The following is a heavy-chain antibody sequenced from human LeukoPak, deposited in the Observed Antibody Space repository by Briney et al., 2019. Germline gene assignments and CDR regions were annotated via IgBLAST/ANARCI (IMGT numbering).Heavy chain of an antibody. D-gene: IGHD6-19*01. CDR2: ISGSGGST. CDR1: GFTFSSYA. CDR3: ARDELHSSGWYYFDY. J-gene: IGHJ4*02. V-gene: IGHV3-23*01. Sequence: GGSLRLSCAASGFTFSSYAMSWVRQAPGKGLEWVSAISGSGGSTYYADSVKGRFTISRDNAKNSLYLQMNSLRAEDTAVYYCARDELHSSGWYYFDYWGQGTLVTVSS.